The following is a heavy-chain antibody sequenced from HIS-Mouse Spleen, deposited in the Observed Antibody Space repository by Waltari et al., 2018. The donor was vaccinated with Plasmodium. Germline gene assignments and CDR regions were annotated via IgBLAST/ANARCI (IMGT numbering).Heavy chain of an antibody. D-gene: IGHD2-15*01. CDR1: GFSFSRYA. Sequence: QVQLLESGGGVVQPGRSLRLACAASGFSFSRYAIHWVRQAPGKGLEWVAVISYDGSNKYYADSVKGRFTISRDNSKNTLYLQMNSLRAEDTAVYYCARDRRLAFDYWGQGTLVTVSS. CDR3: ARDRRLAFDY. CDR2: ISYDGSNK. J-gene: IGHJ4*02. V-gene: IGHV3-30-3*01.